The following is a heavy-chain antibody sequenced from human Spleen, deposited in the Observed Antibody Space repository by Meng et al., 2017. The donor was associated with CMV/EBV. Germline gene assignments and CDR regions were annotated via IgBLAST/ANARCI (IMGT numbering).Heavy chain of an antibody. J-gene: IGHJ5*02. D-gene: IGHD2-2*01. Sequence: SETLSLTCTVSGGSITSYYWSWIRQPPGKGLEWIGYIYYSGSTSCNPSLKSRVTISKDTSKNQFSLKLTSVTAADTAVYYCARIYCSSTSCGWFDPWGQGTLVTVSS. V-gene: IGHV4-59*01. CDR2: IYYSGST. CDR1: GGSITSYY. CDR3: ARIYCSSTSCGWFDP.